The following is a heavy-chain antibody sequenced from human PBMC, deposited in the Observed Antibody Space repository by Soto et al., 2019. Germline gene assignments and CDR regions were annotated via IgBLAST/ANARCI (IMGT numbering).Heavy chain of an antibody. D-gene: IGHD3-9*01. J-gene: IGHJ6*02. V-gene: IGHV1-2*04. Sequence: ASVKVSCKASGYTFTGYYMHWVRQAPGQGLEWMGWINPNSGGTNYAQKFQGWVTMTRDTSISTAYMELSRLRSDDTAVYYCARDTGLTILGRYYYYGIDVWGQGTTVTVSS. CDR2: INPNSGGT. CDR3: ARDTGLTILGRYYYYGIDV. CDR1: GYTFTGYY.